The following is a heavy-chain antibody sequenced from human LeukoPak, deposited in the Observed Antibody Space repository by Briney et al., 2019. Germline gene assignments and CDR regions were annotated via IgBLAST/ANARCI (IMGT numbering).Heavy chain of an antibody. CDR1: GGSISSHH. D-gene: IGHD6-13*01. V-gene: IGHV4-59*08. J-gene: IGHJ4*02. CDR3: ARHLDIAASGTFDY. CDR2: IYYSGST. Sequence: PSETLSLTCTVSGGSISSHHWSWIRQPPGKGLEWIGYIYYSGSTNYKPSLKSRVTISVDTSKNQFSLKLPSVTAADTAVYYCARHLDIAASGTFDYWGQGTLVTVSS.